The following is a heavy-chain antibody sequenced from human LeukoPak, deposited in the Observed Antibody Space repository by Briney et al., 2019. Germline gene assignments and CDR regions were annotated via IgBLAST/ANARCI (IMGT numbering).Heavy chain of an antibody. J-gene: IGHJ4*02. CDR3: AKDSCGGDCYSFDY. CDR1: GFTFSSYG. V-gene: IGHV3-30*18. Sequence: PGGSLILSCAASGFTFSSYGIHWGRQAPGKRLEWVAVISYDGSHKYYADCVKGRFTISRDSSKNTLYLQMNSLRAEDTAVYYCAKDSCGGDCYSFDYWGQGTLVTVSS. CDR2: ISYDGSHK. D-gene: IGHD2-21*02.